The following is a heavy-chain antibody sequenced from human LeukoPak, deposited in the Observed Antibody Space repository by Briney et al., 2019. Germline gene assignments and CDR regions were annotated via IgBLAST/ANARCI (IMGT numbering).Heavy chain of an antibody. D-gene: IGHD6-13*01. V-gene: IGHV3-23*01. CDR3: AKALEQETVIALDS. J-gene: IGHJ4*02. CDR1: GFTFSTYA. CDR2: ISGSGGST. Sequence: GGSLRLFCAASGFTFSTYAMSWVRQAPGKGLEWVSAISGSGGSTYYADSVKGRFTISRDNSKNTLYLQMNSLRAEDTSIYFCAKALEQETVIALDSWGQGTLVTVSS.